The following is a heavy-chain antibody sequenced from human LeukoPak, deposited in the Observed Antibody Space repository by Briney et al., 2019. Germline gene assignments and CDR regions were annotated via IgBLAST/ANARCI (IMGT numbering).Heavy chain of an antibody. J-gene: IGHJ4*02. CDR1: GGSISTYY. CDR3: ARSGGYSSSWSL. D-gene: IGHD6-13*01. CDR2: IYSSGST. V-gene: IGHV4-59*07. Sequence: SDTLSLTCTVPGGSISTYYWNWLRQPPGKGLEWIGYIYSSGSTNYNPSLKSRVTISVDTSKNQFSLKLNSATAADTAVYYCARSGGYSSSWSLWGQGTLVTVSS.